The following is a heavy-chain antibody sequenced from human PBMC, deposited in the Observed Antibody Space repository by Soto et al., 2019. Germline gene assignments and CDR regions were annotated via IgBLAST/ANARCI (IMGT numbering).Heavy chain of an antibody. CDR3: ARLDCSGGTCYSRQGGYYYYGLDV. Sequence: PGESLKISCKGSGYSFTSYWIGWVRQMPGKGLEWMGIIYPGDSDTRYSPSFQGQVTISADKSTSTAYLQWGSLKASDTAMYYCARLDCSGGTCYSRQGGYYYYGLDVWGQGTTVTVSS. J-gene: IGHJ6*02. V-gene: IGHV5-51*01. D-gene: IGHD2-15*01. CDR1: GYSFTSYW. CDR2: IYPGDSDT.